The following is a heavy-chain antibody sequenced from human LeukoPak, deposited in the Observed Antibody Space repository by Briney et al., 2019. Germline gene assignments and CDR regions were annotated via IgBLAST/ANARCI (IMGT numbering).Heavy chain of an antibody. J-gene: IGHJ4*02. Sequence: SETLSLTCTVSGGSISSYYWSWIRQPPGKGLEWIGYIYYSGSTNYNPSLKSRVTISVDTSKNQFSLKLSSVTAADTAVYYCARVLGSRIVGLVFDYWGQGTLVTVSS. V-gene: IGHV4-59*01. D-gene: IGHD1-26*01. CDR3: ARVLGSRIVGLVFDY. CDR1: GGSISSYY. CDR2: IYYSGST.